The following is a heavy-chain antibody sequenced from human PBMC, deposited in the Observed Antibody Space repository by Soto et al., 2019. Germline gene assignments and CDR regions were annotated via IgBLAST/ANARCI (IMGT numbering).Heavy chain of an antibody. CDR2: ISYDGSNK. Sequence: ESGGGVVQPGRSLRLSCAASGFTFSSYGMHWVRQAPGKGLEWVAVISYDGSNKYYADSVKGRFTISRDNSKNTLYLQMNSLRAEDTAVYYCAKDPSGLDYWGQGTLVTVSS. J-gene: IGHJ4*02. CDR3: AKDPSGLDY. V-gene: IGHV3-30*18. CDR1: GFTFSSYG. D-gene: IGHD3-10*01.